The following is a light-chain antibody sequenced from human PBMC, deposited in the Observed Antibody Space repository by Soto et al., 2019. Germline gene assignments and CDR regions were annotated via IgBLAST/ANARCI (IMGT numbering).Light chain of an antibody. Sequence: EIVMTQSPATLSVSPGKRATLSCRASQNVGNNLVWYQQKPGQAPRLLIYGASTRAAGIPDRFSGSGSGTEFTLTISGLQSDDFAVYYCQQFNNWPPWTFGQGTKVDIK. V-gene: IGKV3-15*01. CDR2: GAS. CDR1: QNVGNN. CDR3: QQFNNWPPWT. J-gene: IGKJ1*01.